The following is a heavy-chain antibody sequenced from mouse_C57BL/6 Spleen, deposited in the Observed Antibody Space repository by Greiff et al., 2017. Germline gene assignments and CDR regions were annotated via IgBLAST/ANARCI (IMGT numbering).Heavy chain of an antibody. CDR1: GYTFTGYW. CDR2: ILPGSGST. Sequence: VQLQQPGAELMKPGASVKLSCKATGYTFTGYWIEWVKQRPGHGLEWIGEILPGSGSTNYNEKFKGKATFTADTSSNTAYMQLSSLTTGDSAIYYCAWLGLYYGSSPWFAYWGQGTLVTVSA. J-gene: IGHJ3*01. D-gene: IGHD1-1*01. CDR3: AWLGLYYGSSPWFAY. V-gene: IGHV1-9*01.